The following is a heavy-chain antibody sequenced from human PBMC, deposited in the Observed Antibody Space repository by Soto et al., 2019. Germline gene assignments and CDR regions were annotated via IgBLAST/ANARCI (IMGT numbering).Heavy chain of an antibody. CDR1: GCTFDDYA. V-gene: IGHV3-9*01. J-gene: IGHJ4*02. CDR3: AKDFSDIWDYRRDFDY. Sequence: GGSLRLSCGASGCTFDDYAMHWIRQAPGKGLEWVSGISWNSGSIAYADSVKGRFTISRDNAKNSLYLQMNSLTPEDTALYYCAKDFSDIWDYRRDFDYWGQGTLVTVSS. CDR2: ISWNSGSI. D-gene: IGHD1-7*01.